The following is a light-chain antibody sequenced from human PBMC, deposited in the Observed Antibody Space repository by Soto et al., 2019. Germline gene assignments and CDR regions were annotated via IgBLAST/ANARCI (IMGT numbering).Light chain of an antibody. CDR2: GAS. J-gene: IGKJ1*01. CDR3: QQYAKAPLT. Sequence: EIVLTQSPGTLSFSPGERATLSCRASQSVRSYLAWYQQKPGQAPRLVVYGASSRATGVPDRFSASGSGTDFTLTISRLEPEDFAVYYCQQYAKAPLTFGQGTKVDIK. CDR1: QSVRSY. V-gene: IGKV3-20*01.